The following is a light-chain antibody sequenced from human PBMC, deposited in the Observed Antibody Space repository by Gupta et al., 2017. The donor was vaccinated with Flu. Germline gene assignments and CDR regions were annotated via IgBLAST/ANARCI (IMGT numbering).Light chain of an antibody. CDR1: KSVKYHY. Sequence: ATPSLSPADTGTSSRRVSKSVKYHYLDWYLQKPGQAPRLLVSDVSLRATGIPDRFSGSGSGTDFTLTISSLQSEDFAVYYCMQDRQWPLTFGGGTKVEIK. J-gene: IGKJ4*01. CDR3: MQDRQWPLT. CDR2: DVS. V-gene: IGKV3D-20*02.